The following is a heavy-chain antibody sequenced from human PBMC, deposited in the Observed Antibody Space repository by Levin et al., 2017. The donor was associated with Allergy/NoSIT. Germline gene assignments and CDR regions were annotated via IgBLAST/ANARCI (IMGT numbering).Heavy chain of an antibody. CDR2: IKQDGSEK. Sequence: GESLKISCAASGFTFSSYWMSWVRQAPGKGLEWVANIKQDGSEKYYVDSVKGRFTISRDNAKNSLYLQMNSLRAEDTAVYYCAREVPSSSWGTYYYYYGMDVWGQGTTVTVSS. V-gene: IGHV3-7*01. CDR3: AREVPSSSWGTYYYYYGMDV. D-gene: IGHD6-13*01. J-gene: IGHJ6*02. CDR1: GFTFSSYW.